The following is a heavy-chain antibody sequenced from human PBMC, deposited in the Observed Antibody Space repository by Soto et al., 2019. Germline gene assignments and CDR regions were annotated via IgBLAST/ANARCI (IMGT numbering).Heavy chain of an antibody. CDR1: GFTFDDYA. CDR2: ISWNSGSI. V-gene: IGHV3-9*01. J-gene: IGHJ4*02. Sequence: DVQLVESGGGLVQPGRSLRLSCAASGFTFDDYAMHWVRQAPGKGLEWVSGISWNSGSIGYADSVKGRFTISRDNAKNSLYLQMNSLRAEDTALYYCAKGYYDSSGYYFDYWGQGTLVTVSS. CDR3: AKGYYDSSGYYFDY. D-gene: IGHD3-22*01.